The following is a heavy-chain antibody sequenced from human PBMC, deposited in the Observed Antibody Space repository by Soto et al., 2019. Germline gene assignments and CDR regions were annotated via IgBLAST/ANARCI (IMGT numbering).Heavy chain of an antibody. J-gene: IGHJ4*02. D-gene: IGHD2-21*01. CDR3: AKEGGEQNYFDY. Sequence: GGSLRLSCAASGFTFSSYAMSWVRQAPGKGLEGVSAISGSGGSTYYADSVKGRFTISRDNSKNTLYLQMNSLGAEDTAVYYCAKEGGEQNYFDYWGQGTLVTVSS. CDR2: ISGSGGST. CDR1: GFTFSSYA. V-gene: IGHV3-23*01.